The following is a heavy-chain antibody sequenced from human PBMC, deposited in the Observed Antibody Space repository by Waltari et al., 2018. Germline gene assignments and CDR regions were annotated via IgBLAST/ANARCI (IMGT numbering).Heavy chain of an antibody. D-gene: IGHD3-10*01. Sequence: EVQLLESGGVLVQPGGSVRLSCAASAFPFSSFAMSWVRQAPGKGLEWVSAISGSGGTTYYADSVKGRFTISRDNSKSTLYLQMNSLRADDTAVYYCAKGSGVDSLGQGTLVTVSS. CDR2: ISGSGGTT. CDR3: AKGSGVDS. V-gene: IGHV3-23*01. J-gene: IGHJ4*02. CDR1: AFPFSSFA.